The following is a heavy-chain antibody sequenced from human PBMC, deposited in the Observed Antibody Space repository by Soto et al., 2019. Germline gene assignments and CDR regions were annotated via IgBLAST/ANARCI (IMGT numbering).Heavy chain of an antibody. CDR1: GYTFTNYW. CDR3: SKFKYSTSVRYLQH. CDR2: IDPSDSFI. V-gene: IGHV5-10-1*04. Sequence: GESLKISCQASGYTFTNYWLGWVRQMPGKGLEWMGTIDPSDSFIYLSPSFQGQVTISADKSISTAYLQWTSLKASDTAIYYCSKFKYSTSVRYLQHWGQGTPVTVS. D-gene: IGHD6-6*01. J-gene: IGHJ1*01.